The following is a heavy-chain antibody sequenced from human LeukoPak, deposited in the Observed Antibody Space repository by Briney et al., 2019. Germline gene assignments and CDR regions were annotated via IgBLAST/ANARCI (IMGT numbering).Heavy chain of an antibody. D-gene: IGHD4-23*01. V-gene: IGHV4-34*01. CDR1: GGSFSGYY. J-gene: IGHJ3*02. CDR2: INHSGST. CDR3: ARRVSTTVVTPYGAFDI. Sequence: SETLSLTCAVYGGSFSGYYWSWIRQPPGKGLEWIGEINHSGSTNYNPSLKSRVTISVDTSKNQFSLKLSSVTAADTAVYYCARRVSTTVVTPYGAFDIWGQGTMVTVSS.